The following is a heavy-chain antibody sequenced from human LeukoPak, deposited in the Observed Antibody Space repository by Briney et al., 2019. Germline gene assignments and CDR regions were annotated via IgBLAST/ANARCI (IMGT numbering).Heavy chain of an antibody. CDR3: TRGRPGNSYGPGLYYNMDV. Sequence: PGGSLRLSCTVSGFTFGDFAMGWVRQAPGKGLEWAGFIRSRAYGGAAEYAASVKGRFTISRDDSKSIAYLQMISLKTEDTAVYYCTRGRPGNSYGPGLYYNMDVWGKGTTVTVSS. CDR1: GFTFGDFA. V-gene: IGHV3-49*04. J-gene: IGHJ6*03. D-gene: IGHD5-18*01. CDR2: IRSRAYGGAA.